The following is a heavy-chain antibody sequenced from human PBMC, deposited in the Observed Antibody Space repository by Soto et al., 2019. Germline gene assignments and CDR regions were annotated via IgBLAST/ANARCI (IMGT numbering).Heavy chain of an antibody. D-gene: IGHD3-22*01. CDR2: IYWDDDK. CDR3: AWLSPTNWFDP. V-gene: IGHV2-5*02. J-gene: IGHJ5*02. CDR1: GFSLSTSGVG. Sequence: SGPTLVNPTQTLTLTCTFSGFSLSTSGVGVGWIRQPPGKALEWLALIYWDDDKRYSPSLKSRLTITKDTSKNQVVLTMTNLDPLDTATYYCAWLSPTNWFDPWGQGTLVTVSS.